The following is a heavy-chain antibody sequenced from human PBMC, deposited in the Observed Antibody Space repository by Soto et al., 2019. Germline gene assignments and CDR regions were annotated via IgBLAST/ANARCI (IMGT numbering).Heavy chain of an antibody. CDR1: GFTFTSDS. CDR2: ISGSDGAT. Sequence: PGGSLRLSCEASGFTFTSDSMTWVRQAPGKGLECVSGISGSDGATYYADSVKGRFTISRDNSKSTVYLELNNLSAEDTAVYHCAKNQGVELVPLATVDWFDPWGQGSVVTVSS. V-gene: IGHV3-23*01. D-gene: IGHD1-26*01. J-gene: IGHJ5*02. CDR3: AKNQGVELVPLATVDWFDP.